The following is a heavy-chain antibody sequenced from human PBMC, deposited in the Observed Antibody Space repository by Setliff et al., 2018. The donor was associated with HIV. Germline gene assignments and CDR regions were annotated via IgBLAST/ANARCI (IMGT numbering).Heavy chain of an antibody. Sequence: AASVKVSCKASGISFSSYPISWVRQAPGQGLEWMGVFIPILGKVHYAQKFQGRVTITADESTSTAYMGLSSLKSEDTAVYYCARGGAVELWFRYFDFWGQGTLVTVSS. CDR2: FIPILGKV. CDR3: ARGGAVELWFRYFDF. D-gene: IGHD3-16*02. J-gene: IGHJ4*02. CDR1: GISFSSYP. V-gene: IGHV1-69*10.